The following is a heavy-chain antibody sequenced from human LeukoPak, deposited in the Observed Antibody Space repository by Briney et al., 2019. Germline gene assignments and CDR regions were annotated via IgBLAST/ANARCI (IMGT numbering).Heavy chain of an antibody. CDR1: GFIFSSYW. V-gene: IGHV3-7*01. Sequence: GGSLRLSCVDSGFIFSSYWMSWVRQAPGKGLEWVVNIKPDGSEKNYADSVKGRFTISRDNAKNSLYLQMNSLRAEDTSVYYCANGKYYYPYWGQGTLVTVSS. CDR2: IKPDGSEK. CDR3: ANGKYYYPY. D-gene: IGHD3-10*01. J-gene: IGHJ4*02.